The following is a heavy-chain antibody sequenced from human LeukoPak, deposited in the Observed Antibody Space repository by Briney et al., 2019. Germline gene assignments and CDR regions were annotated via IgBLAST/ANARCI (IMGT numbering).Heavy chain of an antibody. J-gene: IGHJ3*02. CDR1: GGSFSGYY. D-gene: IGHD3-3*01. Sequence: SETLSLTCTVYGGSFSGYYWSWIRQPPGKGLEWIGEINHSGSTNYNPFLKSRVTISVDTSKNQFSLKLSSVTAADTAVYYCAREEGYDFWSGYQTDTFDIWGQGTMVTVSS. V-gene: IGHV4-34*01. CDR2: INHSGST. CDR3: AREEGYDFWSGYQTDTFDI.